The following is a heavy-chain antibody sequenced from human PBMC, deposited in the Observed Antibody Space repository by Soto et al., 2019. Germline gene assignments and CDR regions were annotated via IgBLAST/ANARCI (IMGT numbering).Heavy chain of an antibody. CDR2: IKSKTDGGTT. J-gene: IGHJ6*02. CDR1: GFTFSNAW. V-gene: IGHV3-15*01. CDR3: THSGALDCSSTSCYAGYYYYGMDV. Sequence: GGSLRLSCAASGFTFSNAWMSWVRQAPGKGLEWVGRIKSKTDGGTTDYAAPVKGRFTISRDDSKNTLYLQMNSLKTEDTAVYYCTHSGALDCSSTSCYAGYYYYGMDVWGQGTTVTVSS. D-gene: IGHD2-2*01.